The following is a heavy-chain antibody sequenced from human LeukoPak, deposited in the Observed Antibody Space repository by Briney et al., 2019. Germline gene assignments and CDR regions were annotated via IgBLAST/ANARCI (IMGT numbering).Heavy chain of an antibody. CDR1: GFTFSSYW. Sequence: ETGGSLRLSCAASGFTFSSYWMSWVRQAPGKGLEWVANIKQDGSEKYYVDSVKGRFTISRDNAKNSLYLQMNSLRAEDTAVYYCARVPTNYDFWSGYYYYGIDVWGQGTTVTVSS. D-gene: IGHD3-3*01. J-gene: IGHJ6*02. CDR2: IKQDGSEK. CDR3: ARVPTNYDFWSGYYYYGIDV. V-gene: IGHV3-7*01.